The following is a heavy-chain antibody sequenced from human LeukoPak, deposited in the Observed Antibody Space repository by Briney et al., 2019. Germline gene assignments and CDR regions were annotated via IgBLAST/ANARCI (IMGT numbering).Heavy chain of an antibody. Sequence: GGSLRLSCAASGFTVGSNYMSWVRQAPGKGLEWVSVIYSGGSTYYADSVKGRFTISGDSSMNTLYLQMNSLRAEDTAVYYCARDLYRVNPFDYWGQGTLVTVSS. CDR1: GFTVGSNY. D-gene: IGHD3-16*01. V-gene: IGHV3-66*01. CDR2: IYSGGST. J-gene: IGHJ4*02. CDR3: ARDLYRVNPFDY.